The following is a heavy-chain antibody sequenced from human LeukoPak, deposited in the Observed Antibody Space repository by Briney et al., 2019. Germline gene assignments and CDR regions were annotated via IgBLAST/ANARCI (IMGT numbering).Heavy chain of an antibody. Sequence: PSETLSLTCTVSGGSISSYYWSWIRQPPGKGLEWIGYIYYSGSTNYNPSLKSRVTISVDTSKNQFSLKLSSVTAADTAVYYCARVPADYDSSGYYRRGLFDYWGQGTLVTVSS. D-gene: IGHD3-22*01. J-gene: IGHJ4*02. CDR2: IYYSGST. CDR1: GGSISSYY. CDR3: ARVPADYDSSGYYRRGLFDY. V-gene: IGHV4-59*01.